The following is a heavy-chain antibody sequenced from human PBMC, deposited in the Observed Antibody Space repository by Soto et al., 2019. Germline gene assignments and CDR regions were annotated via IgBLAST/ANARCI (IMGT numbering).Heavy chain of an antibody. Sequence: QVQLQEAGPGLVKPSQTLSLTCIVSGGSISSGNHFWSWIRQPPGKGLEWIGYIFYSGTAYYNSSLKSRVSISVDTSKNQFSLNLSSVTAADTAMYYCAREVITPVHQGADDACDVWGQGTMVTVSS. D-gene: IGHD2-21*01. J-gene: IGHJ3*01. CDR3: AREVITPVHQGADDACDV. CDR2: IFYSGTA. V-gene: IGHV4-30-4*01. CDR1: GGSISSGNHF.